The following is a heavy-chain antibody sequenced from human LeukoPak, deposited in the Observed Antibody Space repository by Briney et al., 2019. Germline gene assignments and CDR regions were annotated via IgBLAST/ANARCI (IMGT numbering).Heavy chain of an antibody. J-gene: IGHJ4*02. CDR3: AIVVAAVDY. V-gene: IGHV1-18*01. Sequence: LEWMGWISAYNGNTNYAQKLQGRVTMTTDTSTSTAYMELRSLRSDDTAVYYCAIVVAAVDYWGQGTLVTVSS. D-gene: IGHD2-15*01. CDR2: ISAYNGNT.